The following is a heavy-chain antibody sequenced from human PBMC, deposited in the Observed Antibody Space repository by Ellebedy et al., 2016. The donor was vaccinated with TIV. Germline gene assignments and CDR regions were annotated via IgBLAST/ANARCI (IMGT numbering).Heavy chain of an antibody. CDR3: ARGISGSGNYYPNWFDP. Sequence: SLKISCAASGFTVDDYAMHWVRQAPGQGLERVSGISWNSGSIGYADSVKGRFTISRDNAKNSLYLQMNSLRSEDTAVYFCARGISGSGNYYPNWFDPWGQGTLVTVSS. D-gene: IGHD3-10*01. V-gene: IGHV3-9*01. J-gene: IGHJ5*02. CDR1: GFTVDDYA. CDR2: ISWNSGSI.